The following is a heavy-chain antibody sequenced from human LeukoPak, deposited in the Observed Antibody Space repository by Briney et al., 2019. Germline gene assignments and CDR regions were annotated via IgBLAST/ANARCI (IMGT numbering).Heavy chain of an antibody. CDR3: ARDPHSSGWHDAFDI. J-gene: IGHJ3*02. CDR1: GGSISSGGYY. D-gene: IGHD6-19*01. V-gene: IGHV4-31*03. Sequence: PSQTLSLTCTVSGGSISSGGYYWRWIRQHPGKGLEWIGYIYYSGSTYYNPSLKSRVTISVDTSKNQFSLKLSSVTAADTAVYYCARDPHSSGWHDAFDIWGQGTMVTVSS. CDR2: IYYSGST.